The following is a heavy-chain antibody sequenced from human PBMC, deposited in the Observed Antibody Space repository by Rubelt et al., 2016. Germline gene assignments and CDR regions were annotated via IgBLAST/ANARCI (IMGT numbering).Heavy chain of an antibody. D-gene: IGHD7-27*01. CDR2: IYYSGST. CDR1: SGFISSSSYY. J-gene: IGHJ4*02. Sequence: QLQLQESGPGLVKPSETLSLTCTVSSGFISSSSYYWVWLRQPPGKGLEWIGSIYYSGSTYYNPSLKSRVTISVDASKNQISRKLSLVTGATTAGYYCERQSGRAFDYWGQGTLVTVSS. V-gene: IGHV4-39*01. CDR3: ERQSGRAFDY.